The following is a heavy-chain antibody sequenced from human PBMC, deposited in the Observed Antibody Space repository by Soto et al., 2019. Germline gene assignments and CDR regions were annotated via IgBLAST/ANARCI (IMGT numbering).Heavy chain of an antibody. CDR2: INPDGSNT. V-gene: IGHV3-74*01. CDR3: AGGSWNDIAY. J-gene: IGHJ4*02. CDR1: GFTFSGHW. Sequence: EVQVVESGGGLVQPGGSLRLSCAASGFTFSGHWMHWVRQAPGKGLLWVSRINPDGSNTYYADSVKGRFTISRDNAKNALYLQMNSLRGEDTAVYYGAGGSWNDIAYGGQGPLVTVSS. D-gene: IGHD1-1*01.